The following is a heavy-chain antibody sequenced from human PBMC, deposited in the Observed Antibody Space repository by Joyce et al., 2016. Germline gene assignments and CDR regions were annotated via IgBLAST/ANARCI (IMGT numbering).Heavy chain of an antibody. D-gene: IGHD2-21*01. J-gene: IGHJ6*02. CDR3: ARDTEAYVIHYYSMDV. CDR1: GFTFSSYW. Sequence: EEHLEESGGGLVQPGGYVRLTCAASGFTFSSYWMSWVREAPGKGLEWVATRKSDGTATYHVDSVKCRFTISRDNDKSSLYLEMTSLRVDDTAVYYCARDTEAYVIHYYSMDVWGQGTPVIVSS. V-gene: IGHV3-7*03. CDR2: RKSDGTAT.